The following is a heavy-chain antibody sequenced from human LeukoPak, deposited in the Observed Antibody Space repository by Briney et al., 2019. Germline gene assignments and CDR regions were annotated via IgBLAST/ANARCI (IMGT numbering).Heavy chain of an antibody. CDR1: GYTFSNFG. CDR3: ARDGTSTNDY. J-gene: IGHJ4*02. D-gene: IGHD2-2*01. Sequence: ASVTVSRKTSGYTFSNFGINRVRPAPGQGLEWMGWISGNNDNRKYVQKFQGRFTVTTDSSTRTAYMELRNLTFADPAVYYCARDGTSTNDYWGQGTLVTVSS. V-gene: IGHV1-18*01. CDR2: ISGNNDNR.